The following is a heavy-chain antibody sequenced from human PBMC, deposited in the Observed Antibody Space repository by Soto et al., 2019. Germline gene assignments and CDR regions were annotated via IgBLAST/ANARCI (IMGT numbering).Heavy chain of an antibody. Sequence: GGSLRLSCAASGFTFSSYAMSWVRQAPGKGLEWVSAISGSGGSTYYADSVKGRFTISRDNSKNTLYLQMNSLRAEDTAVYYCAKDLFTIFGVVTNYYYYGMDVWGQGTTVT. CDR3: AKDLFTIFGVVTNYYYYGMDV. J-gene: IGHJ6*02. D-gene: IGHD3-3*01. V-gene: IGHV3-23*01. CDR2: ISGSGGST. CDR1: GFTFSSYA.